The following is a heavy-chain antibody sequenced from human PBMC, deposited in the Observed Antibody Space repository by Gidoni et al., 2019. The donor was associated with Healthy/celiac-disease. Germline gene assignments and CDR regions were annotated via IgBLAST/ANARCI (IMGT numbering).Heavy chain of an antibody. CDR3: ARHGSGSYYFDY. CDR2: IYYSGST. D-gene: IGHD1-26*01. V-gene: IGHV4-59*08. Sequence: QVQLQESGPGLVKPSETLSLTCTVSGGPISSYYWSWIRQPPGKGLEWIGYIYYSGSTNYNPSLKSRVTISVDTSKNQFSLKLSSVTAADTAVYYCARHGSGSYYFDYWGQGTLVTVSS. CDR1: GGPISSYY. J-gene: IGHJ4*02.